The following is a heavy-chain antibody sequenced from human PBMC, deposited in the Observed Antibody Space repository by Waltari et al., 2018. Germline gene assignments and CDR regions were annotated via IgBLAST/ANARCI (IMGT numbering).Heavy chain of an antibody. CDR3: ARVGAAANTFDS. Sequence: QVQLVQSGAEVKKPGASVKVSCKASGYTFTGHYMHWARQAPGQGLEWMGRINPNSDRTNYAQKFQGRVTMTRDTSISTAYWELSRLRSDDTAVYYCARVGAAANTFDSWGQGTLVTVSS. V-gene: IGHV1-2*06. CDR1: GYTFTGHY. D-gene: IGHD6-13*01. CDR2: INPNSDRT. J-gene: IGHJ4*02.